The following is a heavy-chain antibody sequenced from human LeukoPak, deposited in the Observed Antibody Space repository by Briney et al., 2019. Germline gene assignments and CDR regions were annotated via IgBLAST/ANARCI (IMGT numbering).Heavy chain of an antibody. CDR2: IWYDGSNK. CDR1: GFTFSSYG. Sequence: GRSLRLSCAASGFTFSSYGMHWVRQAPGKGLEWVAVIWYDGSNKYYADSVKGRFTISRDNSKNTLYLQMNSLRAEDTAVYYCAKAYLSYSNSWVYYFDYWGQGTLVSVSS. V-gene: IGHV3-33*06. D-gene: IGHD6-6*01. J-gene: IGHJ4*02. CDR3: AKAYLSYSNSWVYYFDY.